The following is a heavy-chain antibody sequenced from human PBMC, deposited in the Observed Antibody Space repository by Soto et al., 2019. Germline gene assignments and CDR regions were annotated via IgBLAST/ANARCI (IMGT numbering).Heavy chain of an antibody. CDR2: LSGSGGTT. J-gene: IGHJ6*03. V-gene: IGHV3-23*01. CDR1: VFTFSACA. CDR3: ARSNDYYYNYMDV. Sequence: GVSLGLSCVASVFTFSACAMSWVRQAPGKGLEWVSALSGSGGTTYQADSVKGRFTISRDNSKNTLYLQLDSLRAEDTAVYFCARSNDYYYNYMDVWGKGTTVTVSS.